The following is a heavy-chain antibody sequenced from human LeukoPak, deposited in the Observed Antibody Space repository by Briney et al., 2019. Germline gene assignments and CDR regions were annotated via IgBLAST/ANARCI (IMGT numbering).Heavy chain of an antibody. D-gene: IGHD3-9*01. CDR1: GGTFSSYA. CDR2: IIPNFGTA. V-gene: IGHV1-69*13. Sequence: ASVKVSCKASGGTFSSYAISWVRQAPGQGLEWMGGIIPNFGTANYAQKFQGRVTITADESTSTAYMELSSLRSEDTAVYYCARDRALRYFDWLLPDYYYYGMDVWGKGTTVTVSS. J-gene: IGHJ6*04. CDR3: ARDRALRYFDWLLPDYYYYGMDV.